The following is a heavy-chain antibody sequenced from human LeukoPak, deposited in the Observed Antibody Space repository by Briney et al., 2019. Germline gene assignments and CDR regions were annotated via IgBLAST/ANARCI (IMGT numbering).Heavy chain of an antibody. V-gene: IGHV1-18*01. CDR3: ARQSVVLSRSPDDAFDI. Sequence: APVKVSCKASGYTFSNYGITWVRQVPGQGLECMGWISGYNGNTNYERKFHGRVTMTIDKSTTTAYMELNSLASDDTGVYYCARQSVVLSRSPDDAFDIWGQGTRVIVSS. D-gene: IGHD2-21*01. J-gene: IGHJ3*02. CDR2: ISGYNGNT. CDR1: GYTFSNYG.